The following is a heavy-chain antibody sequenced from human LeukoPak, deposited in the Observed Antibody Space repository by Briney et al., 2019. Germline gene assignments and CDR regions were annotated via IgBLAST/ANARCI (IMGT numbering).Heavy chain of an antibody. V-gene: IGHV1-18*01. D-gene: IGHD6-13*01. CDR3: ARDPLRSTWSTYYNALDV. CDR1: GYSVTSYA. CDR2: ISAYNGNT. Sequence: ASVKVSCKASGYSVTSYAINWVRQAPGQGLEWMGWISAYNGNTDYAQKHQGRVTMTTDTSTSTAYMELRSLTSDDTAVHYCARDPLRSTWSTYYNALDVWGQGTTVTVSS. J-gene: IGHJ6*02.